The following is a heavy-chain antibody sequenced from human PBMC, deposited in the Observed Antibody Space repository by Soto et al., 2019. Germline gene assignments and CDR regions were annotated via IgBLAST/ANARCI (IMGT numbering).Heavy chain of an antibody. CDR3: ARNDKSGLDY. V-gene: IGHV1-46*01. J-gene: IGHJ4*02. CDR2: INPSGGST. D-gene: IGHD1-1*01. CDR1: GYSFINYY. Sequence: QVQLVQSGAEVKKPGASVKVSCEASGYSFINYYIHWVRQAPGRGLEWMGMINPSGGSTSYAQKFQGRVTMTRDTSTRTVYMELSSLRSEDTAVYFCARNDKSGLDYWGQGTLVTVSS.